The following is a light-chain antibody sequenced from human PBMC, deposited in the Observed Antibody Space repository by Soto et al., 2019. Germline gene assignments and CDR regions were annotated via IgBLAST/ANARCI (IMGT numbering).Light chain of an antibody. V-gene: IGKV1-5*01. CDR1: QSLNTR. CDR3: QQYKSYST. Sequence: DIQLTQSPSTLSASVADRVTLTCRASQSLNTRLAWYQQRPGKAPKLLIYDASTLESGVPSRFSGGGSGTEFTLTINNLQPDDLATYICQQYKSYSTFGRGTKVDNK. CDR2: DAS. J-gene: IGKJ1*01.